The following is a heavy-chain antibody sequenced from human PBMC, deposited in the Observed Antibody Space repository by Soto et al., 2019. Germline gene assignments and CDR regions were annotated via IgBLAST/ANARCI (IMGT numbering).Heavy chain of an antibody. D-gene: IGHD5-18*01. CDR1: RFTFSNYG. V-gene: IGHV3-30*18. CDR3: AKERDTRSSSCFDS. J-gene: IGHJ4*02. Sequence: PGGSLILSCAASRFTFSNYGMQWVRQAPGKGLEWVAVISHDGTVKYYADSVKGRFTISRDNFQNTLDLQMDSLRAEDTAVYYCAKERDTRSSSCFDSWGQGTRVTAS. CDR2: ISHDGTVK.